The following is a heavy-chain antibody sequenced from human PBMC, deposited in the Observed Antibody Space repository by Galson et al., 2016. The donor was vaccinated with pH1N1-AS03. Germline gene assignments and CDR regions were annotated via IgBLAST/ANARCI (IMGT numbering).Heavy chain of an antibody. V-gene: IGHV3-9*01. CDR2: ISWKSGYI. D-gene: IGHD2-15*01. CDR1: GFIFDNYA. CDR3: AKDSGRLTHYYYGMDV. Sequence: SLRLSCAASGFIFDNYAMHWVRQAPGKSLEWVSGISWKSGYIAYADSVKGRFTISRDNAENALHLQMNSLRPEDTGLYYCAKDSGRLTHYYYGMDVWGQGTTVTVSS. J-gene: IGHJ6*02.